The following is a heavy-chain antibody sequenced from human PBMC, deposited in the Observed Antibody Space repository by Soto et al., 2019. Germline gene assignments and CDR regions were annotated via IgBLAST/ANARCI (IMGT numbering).Heavy chain of an antibody. CDR1: GYTFTSYY. D-gene: IGHD5-12*01. CDR3: ARDPAGGGYDYYFDY. Sequence: GASVKVSCKASGYTFTSYYMHWVRQAPGQGLEWMGIINPSGGSTSYAQKFQGRVTMTRDTSTSTVYMELSSLRSEDTAVYYCARDPAGGGYDYYFDYWGQGTLVTVSS. CDR2: INPSGGST. V-gene: IGHV1-46*01. J-gene: IGHJ4*02.